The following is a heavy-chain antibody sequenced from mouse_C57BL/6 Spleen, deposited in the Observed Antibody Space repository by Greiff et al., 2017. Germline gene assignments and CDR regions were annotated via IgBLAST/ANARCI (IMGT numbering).Heavy chain of an antibody. CDR2: INPNNGGT. J-gene: IGHJ4*01. Sequence: EVQLQQSGPELVKPGASVKISCKASGYTFTDYYMNWVKQSHGKSLEWIGDINPNNGGTSYNQKFKGKATLTVDKSSSTAYMELHSLTSEDSAVYYCARTSYYAMDYWGQGTSVTVSS. V-gene: IGHV1-26*01. CDR3: ARTSYYAMDY. CDR1: GYTFTDYY.